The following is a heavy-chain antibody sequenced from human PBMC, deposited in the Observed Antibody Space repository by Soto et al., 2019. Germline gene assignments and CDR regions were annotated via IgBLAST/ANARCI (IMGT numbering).Heavy chain of an antibody. V-gene: IGHV5-10-1*03. J-gene: IGHJ6*02. D-gene: IGHD6-13*01. Sequence: VQLVQSGAEVKKPGESLRISCEASGYIFTNYWISWVRQMPGKGLEWMGRIDPRDFYISYSPSFQGHVTISRNQAINTTYLQWSSLRTSYTAVYYCARHLAAGSGWSGMAVCGLGTSVTVTS. CDR3: ARHLAAGSGWSGMAV. CDR1: GYIFTNYW. CDR2: IDPRDFYI.